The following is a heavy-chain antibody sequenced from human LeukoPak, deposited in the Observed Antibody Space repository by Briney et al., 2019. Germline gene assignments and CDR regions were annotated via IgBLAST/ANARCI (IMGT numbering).Heavy chain of an antibody. CDR3: AKDRNGYSSACWHY. V-gene: IGHV3-7*03. Sequence: GGSLRLSCAASGFTFSSYWMSWVRQAPGKGLEWVANIKQDGSEKYYVDSVKGRFTISRDNAKNSLYLQMSSLRAEDTAVYYCAKDRNGYSSACWHYWGQGTLVTVSS. D-gene: IGHD6-19*01. CDR2: IKQDGSEK. CDR1: GFTFSSYW. J-gene: IGHJ4*02.